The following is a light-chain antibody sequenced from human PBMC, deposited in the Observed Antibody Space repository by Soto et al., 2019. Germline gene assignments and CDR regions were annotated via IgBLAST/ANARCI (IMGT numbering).Light chain of an antibody. CDR2: DNN. J-gene: IGLJ3*02. CDR1: GSNIGSNS. CDR3: GTLESYLSVGV. V-gene: IGLV1-51*01. Sequence: QSVLTQPPSVSAAPGQTVTISCSGSGSNIGSNSVSWYQQVPGTAPKLLLYDNNKRHSGIPDRFFGSKSGTSATLGIAGLQTADEADYYFGTLESYLSVGVFGGGTKLT.